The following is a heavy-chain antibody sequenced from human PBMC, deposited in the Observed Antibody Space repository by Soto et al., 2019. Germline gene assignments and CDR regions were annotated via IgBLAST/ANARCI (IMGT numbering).Heavy chain of an antibody. CDR2: TYYTGST. CDR3: VSGPGTTADY. Sequence: SETLSLTCTVSGGSISSTRYYWGWIRQPPGKGLEWIGATYYTGSTYYNPSLKSRVTISVDMSKNQFSLKVRSVTAADTAVYYCVSGPGTTADYWGQGTLVTVSS. D-gene: IGHD1-1*01. CDR1: GGSISSTRYY. J-gene: IGHJ4*02. V-gene: IGHV4-39*01.